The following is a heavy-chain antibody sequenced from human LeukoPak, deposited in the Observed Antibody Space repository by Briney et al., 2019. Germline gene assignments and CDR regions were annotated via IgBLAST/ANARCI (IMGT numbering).Heavy chain of an antibody. J-gene: IGHJ4*02. CDR1: GYSIRSGYY. V-gene: IGHV4-38-2*02. CDR3: ARHPYDFWSGSRFDY. D-gene: IGHD3-3*01. Sequence: SETLSLTCTVSGYSIRSGYYWGWIRQSPGKGLEWIGNIYQTGSTYYNPSLKSRVTISMDTTWNQFSLKLSSVTAADTAVYYCARHPYDFWSGSRFDYWGQGTLVTVSS. CDR2: IYQTGST.